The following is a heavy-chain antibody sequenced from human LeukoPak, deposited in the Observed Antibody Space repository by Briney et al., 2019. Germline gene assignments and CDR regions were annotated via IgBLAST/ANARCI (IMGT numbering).Heavy chain of an antibody. D-gene: IGHD5-12*01. CDR2: IIPSGGST. Sequence: ASVKVSCKASGYTFTSYYIHWVRQAPGQGLEWMGIIIPSGGSTSYAQTFQGRVTMTRGTSTSTVYMELSSLRSEDTAVYYCARASGYSGYDLIDYWGQGTLVTVSS. V-gene: IGHV1-46*01. J-gene: IGHJ4*02. CDR1: GYTFTSYY. CDR3: ARASGYSGYDLIDY.